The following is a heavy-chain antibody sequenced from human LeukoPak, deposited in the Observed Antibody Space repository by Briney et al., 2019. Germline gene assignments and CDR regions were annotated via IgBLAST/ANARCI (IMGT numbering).Heavy chain of an antibody. J-gene: IGHJ4*02. CDR1: GFAFSNYN. CDR2: ISSSSSYI. CDR3: ARDPYSSSWYDY. Sequence: PGGSLRLSCAASGFAFSNYNMNWVRQAPGKGLEWVSSISSSSSYIYYADSVKGRFTISRDNAKNSLYLQMNSLRAEDTAVYYCARDPYSSSWYDYWGRGTLVTVSS. V-gene: IGHV3-21*01. D-gene: IGHD6-13*01.